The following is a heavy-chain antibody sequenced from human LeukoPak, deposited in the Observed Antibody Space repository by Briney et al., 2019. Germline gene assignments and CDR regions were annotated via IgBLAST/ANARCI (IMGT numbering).Heavy chain of an antibody. CDR3: ARGSRFLDF. J-gene: IGHJ4*02. V-gene: IGHV1-46*01. CDR2: INPSDGRT. Sequence: ASVKVSCKASGYTFTSEYIHWVRQAPGQGLEWMGIINPSDGRTTYSPNFQGRVALTRDMSTSTVYMELSSLRSEDTALYYCARGSRFLDFWGQGTLVTVSS. D-gene: IGHD2-2*01. CDR1: GYTFTSEY.